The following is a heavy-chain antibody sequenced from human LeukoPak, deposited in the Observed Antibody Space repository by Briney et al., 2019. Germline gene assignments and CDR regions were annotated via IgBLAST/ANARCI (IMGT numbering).Heavy chain of an antibody. Sequence: ASAKVSCKASGYTFTGYYMHWVRQAPGQGLEWMGRINPNSGGTNYAQKFQGRVTMTRDTSISTAYMELSRLRSDDTAVYYCARDMDPGSGWDDFDYWGQGTLVTVSS. V-gene: IGHV1-2*06. CDR2: INPNSGGT. CDR1: GYTFTGYY. D-gene: IGHD6-19*01. J-gene: IGHJ4*02. CDR3: ARDMDPGSGWDDFDY.